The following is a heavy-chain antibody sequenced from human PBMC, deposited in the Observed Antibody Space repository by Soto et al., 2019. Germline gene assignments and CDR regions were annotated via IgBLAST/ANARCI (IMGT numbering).Heavy chain of an antibody. CDR1: GGSFSGYY. CDR2: INHSGST. CDR3: ARGSSFKSYQQQQRSAFDY. J-gene: IGHJ4*02. Sequence: KSSETLSLTCAVYGGSFSGYYWSWIRQPPGKGLEWIGEINHSGSTNYNPSLKSRVTISVDTSKNQFSLKLSSVTAADTAVYYCARGSSFKSYQQQQRSAFDYWGQGTLVTV. V-gene: IGHV4-34*01. D-gene: IGHD6-13*01.